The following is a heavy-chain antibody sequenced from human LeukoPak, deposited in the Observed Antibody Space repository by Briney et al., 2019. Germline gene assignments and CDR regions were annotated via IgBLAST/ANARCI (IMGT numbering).Heavy chain of an antibody. D-gene: IGHD3-22*01. CDR3: ATVIHFYDTSGYLTPFDY. CDR2: IYYSGST. CDR1: GGSISSSSYY. V-gene: IGHV4-39*07. Sequence: SETLSLTCTVSGGSISSSSYYWGWVRLPPGQGLEWIGSIYYSGSTYYNPSLMGRVTISVDTSKNQFSLKLNSVTAADTAVYYCATVIHFYDTSGYLTPFDYWGRGTLVTVSS. J-gene: IGHJ4*02.